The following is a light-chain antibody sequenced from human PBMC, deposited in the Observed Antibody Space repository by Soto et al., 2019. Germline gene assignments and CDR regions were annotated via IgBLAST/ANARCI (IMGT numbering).Light chain of an antibody. Sequence: IVSTHSPATLSFSSVERVTLSCRVSQSVDSNFAWYQQRPGQAPRLLIYGASTRATDVPARFSASGSGTDFTLTISSLQSEDFVVYYCQQYNTWPITFGQGTRLEIK. CDR3: QQYNTWPIT. CDR1: QSVDSN. V-gene: IGKV3-15*01. J-gene: IGKJ5*01. CDR2: GAS.